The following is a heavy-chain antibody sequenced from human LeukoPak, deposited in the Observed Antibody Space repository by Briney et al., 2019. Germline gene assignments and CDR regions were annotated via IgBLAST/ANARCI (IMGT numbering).Heavy chain of an antibody. D-gene: IGHD3-22*01. CDR1: GGSISSGSYY. CDR2: IYTSGST. CDR3: ARESPAGIVVADYHMDV. Sequence: PSETLSLTCTVSGGSISSGSYYWSWIRQPAGKGLEWIGRIYTSGSTNYNPSLKSRVTISIDTSKNQFSLKLSSVTAADTAVYYCARESPAGIVVADYHMDVWGKGTTVTVSS. J-gene: IGHJ6*03. V-gene: IGHV4-61*02.